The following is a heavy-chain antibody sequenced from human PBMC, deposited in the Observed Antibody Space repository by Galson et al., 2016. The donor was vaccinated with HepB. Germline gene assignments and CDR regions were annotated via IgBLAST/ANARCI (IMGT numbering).Heavy chain of an antibody. CDR1: GFIFGSFG. CDR3: ARVRFCSSTTCYDAFGV. Sequence: SLRLSCAASGFIFGSFGMHWVRQAPGKGLEWVAVVWYDGSKKYYADSVKGRFTISRDNFKNTLYLQMDSLRAEDSAVYYCARVRFCSSTTCYDAFGVWVLGTMVSVSS. CDR2: VWYDGSKK. J-gene: IGHJ3*01. V-gene: IGHV3-33*01. D-gene: IGHD2-2*01.